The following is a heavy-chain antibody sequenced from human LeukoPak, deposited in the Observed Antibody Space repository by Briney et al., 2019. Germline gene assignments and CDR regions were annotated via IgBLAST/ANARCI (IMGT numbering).Heavy chain of an antibody. CDR1: GGSISSYY. CDR2: IYYSGST. CDR3: ASGGYYGLGNDFRFDP. J-gene: IGHJ5*02. D-gene: IGHD3-10*01. Sequence: PSQTLSLTCTVSGGSISSYYWSWIRQPPGKGLEWIGYIYYSGSTNYNPSLKSPVTISVDTSKNQFSLKLSSVTAADTAVYYCASGGYYGLGNDFRFDPWGQGTLVTVSS. V-gene: IGHV4-59*01.